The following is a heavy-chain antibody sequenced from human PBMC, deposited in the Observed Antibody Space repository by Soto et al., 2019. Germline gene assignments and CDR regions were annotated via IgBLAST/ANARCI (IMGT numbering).Heavy chain of an antibody. CDR3: ARIASAGRGWDV. CDR1: GFTFSSYW. J-gene: IGHJ6*02. Sequence: EVQLVESGGGLVQPGGSLRLSCAASGFTFSSYWMSWVRQAPVKGLEWVGNIKQDGSEKNYVDFVEGRFTISRDNAENSRYLKMNGLRAEDTAVYYCARIASAGRGWDVWGQGTTVVVSS. D-gene: IGHD6-13*01. V-gene: IGHV3-7*01. CDR2: IKQDGSEK.